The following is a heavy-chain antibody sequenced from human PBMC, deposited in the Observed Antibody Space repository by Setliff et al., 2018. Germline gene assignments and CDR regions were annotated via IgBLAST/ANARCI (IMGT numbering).Heavy chain of an antibody. CDR3: ARRETYYNFWSGYYAY. J-gene: IGHJ4*02. Sequence: PSETLSLTCTVSGGSISSGYYWGWIRQPPGKGLEWIGSIYHSGSTHYNPSLKRRVTISVDTSKNQFSLKLSSVTAADTAVYYCARRETYYNFWSGYYAYWGQGTLVTVSP. CDR2: IYHSGST. D-gene: IGHD3-3*01. V-gene: IGHV4-38-2*02. CDR1: GGSISSGYY.